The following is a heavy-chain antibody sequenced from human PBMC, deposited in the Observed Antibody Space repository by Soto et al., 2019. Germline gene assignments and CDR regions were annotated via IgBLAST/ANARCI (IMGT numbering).Heavy chain of an antibody. CDR1: GVTVISDAYY. D-gene: IGHD3-16*02. V-gene: IGHV4-31*03. J-gene: IGHJ4*02. Sequence: SETLSLTCTVSGVTVISDAYYWIWIRQHPGKGLEWIGNIYHTGSTYYSPSLKSRVAISLDTSKNQFSLTLTSVTAADTAVYYCARYRFSGNKWSKFDYWGQGTLVTVSS. CDR3: ARYRFSGNKWSKFDY. CDR2: IYHTGST.